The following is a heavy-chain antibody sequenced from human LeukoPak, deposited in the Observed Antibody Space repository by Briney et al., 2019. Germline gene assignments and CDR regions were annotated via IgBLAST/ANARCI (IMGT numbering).Heavy chain of an antibody. D-gene: IGHD3-22*01. CDR3: ARDSHYDSSGYYYFDY. V-gene: IGHV4-34*01. J-gene: IGHJ4*02. CDR2: INHSGST. Sequence: GSLRLSCAASGFALSSYAMSWVRQAPGKGLEWIGEINHSGSTNYNPSLKSRVTISVDTSKNQFSLKLSSVTAADTAVYYCARDSHYDSSGYYYFDYWGQGTLVTVSS. CDR1: GFALSSYA.